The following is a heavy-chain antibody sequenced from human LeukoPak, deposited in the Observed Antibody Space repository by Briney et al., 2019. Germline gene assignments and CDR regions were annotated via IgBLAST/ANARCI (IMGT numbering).Heavy chain of an antibody. CDR2: ISAYNGNT. Sequence: GASVKVSCKASGYTFTSYGISWVRQAPGQGLEWMGWISAYNGNTNYAQKLQGRVTMTTDTSTSTAYMELRSLRSDDTAVYYCARGVVAGYDFWSGYYWFDPWGQGTLSPSPQ. V-gene: IGHV1-18*01. CDR1: GYTFTSYG. J-gene: IGHJ5*02. D-gene: IGHD3-3*01. CDR3: ARGVVAGYDFWSGYYWFDP.